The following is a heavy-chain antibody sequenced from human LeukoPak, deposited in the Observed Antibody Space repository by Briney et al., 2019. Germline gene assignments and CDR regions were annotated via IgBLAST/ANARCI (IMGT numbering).Heavy chain of an antibody. V-gene: IGHV1-2*06. CDR2: INPNSGGT. CDR3: AREETPQDIVLMVYGYYYYYGMDV. J-gene: IGHJ6*02. D-gene: IGHD2-8*01. Sequence: ASVKVSCKASGYTFTGYYMHWVRQAPGQGLEWMGRINPNSGGTNYAQKFQGRVTMTRDTSISTAYMELSRLRSDDTAVYYCAREETPQDIVLMVYGYYYYYGMDVWGQGTTVTVSS. CDR1: GYTFTGYY.